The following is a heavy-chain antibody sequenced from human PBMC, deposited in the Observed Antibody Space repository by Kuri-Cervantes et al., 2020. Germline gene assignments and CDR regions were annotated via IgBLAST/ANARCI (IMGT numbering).Heavy chain of an antibody. CDR3: AKSSRQWLRAFDI. CDR2: FSGSGGST. V-gene: IGHV3-23*01. J-gene: IGHJ3*02. CDR1: GFTFSSYA. Sequence: GGSLRLSCAASGFTFSSYAMSWVRQAPGKGLEWVSAFSGSGGSTYYADSVKGRFTISRDNSKNTLYLQMNGLRAEDTAVYYCAKSSRQWLRAFDIWGQGTMVTVSS. D-gene: IGHD6-19*01.